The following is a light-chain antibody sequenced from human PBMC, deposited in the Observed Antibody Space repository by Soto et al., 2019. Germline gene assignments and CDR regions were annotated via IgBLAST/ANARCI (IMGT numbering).Light chain of an antibody. CDR1: TSDFGTYNV. CDR2: QVS. CDR3: SSYTGTNAFL. Sequence: QSALAQPASVSGSPEQSITISCTGTTSDFGTYNVVSWYQQRPGEVPKLILYQVSKRPSGVSNRFSGSKSGNTASLTISGLQPEDEAHYYCSSYTGTNAFLFGTGTKLTVL. J-gene: IGLJ1*01. V-gene: IGLV2-23*02.